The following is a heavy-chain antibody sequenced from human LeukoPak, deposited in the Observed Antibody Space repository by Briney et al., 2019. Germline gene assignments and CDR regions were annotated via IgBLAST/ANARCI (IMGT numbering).Heavy chain of an antibody. D-gene: IGHD3-10*01. CDR1: GITFSSYG. CDR3: AKFSGSPSDY. Sequence: GGSLRLSCAGSGITFSSYGMHWVRQAPGKGLEWVAFIQYDGNNKYYADSVKGRFTISRDNSKNTLYLQMNSLRAEDTAMYYCAKFSGSPSDYWGQGTLVTVSS. J-gene: IGHJ4*02. CDR2: IQYDGNNK. V-gene: IGHV3-30*02.